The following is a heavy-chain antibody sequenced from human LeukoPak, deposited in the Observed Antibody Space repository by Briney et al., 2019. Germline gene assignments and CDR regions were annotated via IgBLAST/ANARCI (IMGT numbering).Heavy chain of an antibody. CDR2: ISVSGNT. D-gene: IGHD3-10*01. Sequence: PGGSLRLSCAASGFTLSSYAMSWVRQAPGKGLEWVSAISVSGNTYHADSVKGRFTISRDSSKNTLYLQMNRLRAEDTAVYYCAKRYGSGSYYRLYFDYWGQGTLVTVSS. CDR1: GFTLSSYA. J-gene: IGHJ4*02. V-gene: IGHV3-23*01. CDR3: AKRYGSGSYYRLYFDY.